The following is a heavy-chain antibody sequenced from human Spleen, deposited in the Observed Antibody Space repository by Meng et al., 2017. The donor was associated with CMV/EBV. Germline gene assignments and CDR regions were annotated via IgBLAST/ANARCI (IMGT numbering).Heavy chain of an antibody. CDR2: ISTQYGNT. Sequence: ASVKVSCKASGYTFANYGITWVRQAPGQGLEWMGWISTQYGNTKYAQRFQGRVTMTTDTSTNTAYMELRSLRSDDTAVYYCAREGVYGRFTWFDPWGQGTTVTVSS. D-gene: IGHD2-8*01. V-gene: IGHV1-18*01. CDR3: AREGVYGRFTWFDP. CDR1: GYTFANYG. J-gene: IGHJ5*01.